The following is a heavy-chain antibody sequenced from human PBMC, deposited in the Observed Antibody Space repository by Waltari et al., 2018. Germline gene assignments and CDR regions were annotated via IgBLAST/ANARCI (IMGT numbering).Heavy chain of an antibody. Sequence: EVQLVESGGGLVKPGGSLRLSCAASGFTFSSYSMNWVRQAPGKGLEGVSSISSSSSYIYYADSVKGRFTISRDNAKNSLYLQMNSLRAEDTAVYYCARDPGYCSGGSCFLNWFDYWGQGTLVTVSS. CDR3: ARDPGYCSGGSCFLNWFDY. CDR1: GFTFSSYS. D-gene: IGHD2-15*01. J-gene: IGHJ4*02. V-gene: IGHV3-21*01. CDR2: ISSSSSYI.